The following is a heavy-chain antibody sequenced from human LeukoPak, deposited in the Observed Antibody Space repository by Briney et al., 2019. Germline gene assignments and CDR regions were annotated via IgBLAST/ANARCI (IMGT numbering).Heavy chain of an antibody. CDR2: INAGNGNT. CDR3: ARGYYDSSGHPLFDY. CDR1: GYTFTSYA. J-gene: IGHJ4*02. Sequence: AASVKVSCKASGYTFTSYAMHWVRQAPGQRLEWMGWINAGNGNTKYSQEFQGRVTITRDTSASTAYMELSSLRSEDMAVYYCARGYYDSSGHPLFDYWGQGTLVTVSS. D-gene: IGHD3-22*01. V-gene: IGHV1-3*03.